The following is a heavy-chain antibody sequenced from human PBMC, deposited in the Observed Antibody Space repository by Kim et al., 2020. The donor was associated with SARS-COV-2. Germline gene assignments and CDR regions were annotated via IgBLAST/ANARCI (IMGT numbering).Heavy chain of an antibody. CDR3: ARYGYCTTSSCYYYYGVDV. Sequence: GESLKISCKGSGYRFTNFWIGWVRQMPGQGLEWMGIIYSGDSDTRYSPSFQGQVTISADKSISTAYLQWSSLRASDTAMYYCARYGYCTTSSCYYYYGVDVWGQGTTVTVSS. CDR1: GYRFTNFW. CDR2: IYSGDSDT. V-gene: IGHV5-51*01. J-gene: IGHJ6*02. D-gene: IGHD2-2*01.